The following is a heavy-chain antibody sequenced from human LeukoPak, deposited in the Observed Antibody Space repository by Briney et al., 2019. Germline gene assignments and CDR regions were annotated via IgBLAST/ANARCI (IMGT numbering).Heavy chain of an antibody. CDR2: IYYSGST. D-gene: IGHD3-9*01. Sequence: SETLSLTCAVYGGSFSGYYWGWIRQPPGKGLEWIVSIYYSGSTYYNPSLKSRVTISVDTSKNQFSLRLTSVTAADTAVYYCAGGRSSILGYWGQGTLVTVSS. V-gene: IGHV4-34*01. CDR3: AGGRSSILGY. CDR1: GGSFSGYY. J-gene: IGHJ4*02.